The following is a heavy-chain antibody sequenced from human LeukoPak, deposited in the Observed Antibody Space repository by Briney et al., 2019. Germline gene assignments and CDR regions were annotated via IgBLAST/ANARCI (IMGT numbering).Heavy chain of an antibody. CDR3: AKALGIAAAIDP. Sequence: PGGSLRLSCAVSGFNLGDFWMSWVRQAPGRGLEWVANIHPEGYEKYHVESVKGRFTISRDNSKNTLYLQMNSLRAEDTAVYYCAKALGIAAAIDPWGQGTLVTVSS. D-gene: IGHD6-13*01. CDR2: IHPEGYEK. CDR1: GFNLGDFW. V-gene: IGHV3-7*01. J-gene: IGHJ5*02.